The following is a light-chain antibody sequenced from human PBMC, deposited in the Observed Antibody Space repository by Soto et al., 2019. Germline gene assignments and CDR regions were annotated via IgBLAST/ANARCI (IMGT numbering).Light chain of an antibody. J-gene: IGKJ4*01. CDR1: QSVSSN. Sequence: EIVMTQSPATLSVSPGERATLSCRASQSVSSNLAWYQQKPGQAPRLLIYSESIRANDIPARFSGSGSGTEFTLTISSLQSEDVAVYYCQQYSYWHLTFGGGTKVEIK. CDR2: SES. V-gene: IGKV3-15*01. CDR3: QQYSYWHLT.